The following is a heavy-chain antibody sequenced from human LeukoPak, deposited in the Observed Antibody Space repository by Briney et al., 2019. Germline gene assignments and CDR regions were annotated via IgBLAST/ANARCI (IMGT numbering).Heavy chain of an antibody. Sequence: GGSLRLSCAASGFTFSSYAMSWVRQAPNKGLQWVSGISGSGGSTYYADSVKGRFTISRDNSKNTLYLQMNSLRADDTAVYYYASQTYSNGFDYWGQGTLVTVSS. CDR2: ISGSGGST. J-gene: IGHJ4*02. CDR1: GFTFSSYA. V-gene: IGHV3-23*01. D-gene: IGHD4-11*01. CDR3: ASQTYSNGFDY.